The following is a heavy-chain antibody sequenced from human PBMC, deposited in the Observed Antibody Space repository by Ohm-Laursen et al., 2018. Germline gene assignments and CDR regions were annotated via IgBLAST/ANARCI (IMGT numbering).Heavy chain of an antibody. CDR2: IYYSAST. Sequence: SQTLSLTCAVSGGSLSSYYWSWIRQPPGKGLEWIAYIYYSASTNYNPSLKSRVTISVDTSKNQFSLKLNSVTAADTAVYFCARSYDRSGPKPLYWGQGTLVTVSS. V-gene: IGHV4-59*01. D-gene: IGHD3-22*01. J-gene: IGHJ4*02. CDR3: ARSYDRSGPKPLY. CDR1: GGSLSSYY.